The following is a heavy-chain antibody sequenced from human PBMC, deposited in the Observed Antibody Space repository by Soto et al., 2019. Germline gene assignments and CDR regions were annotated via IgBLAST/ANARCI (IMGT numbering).Heavy chain of an antibody. J-gene: IGHJ1*01. CDR3: ASGIAAAGPPKPAEYFQH. CDR1: GGTFSSYT. D-gene: IGHD6-13*01. Sequence: QVQLVQSGAEVKKPGSSVKVSCKASGGTFSSYTISWVRQAPGQRLEWMGRIIPILGIANYAQKFQGRVTITADKSTRKAYMELSSLRSEDTAVYYCASGIAAAGPPKPAEYFQHWGQGTLVTVSS. CDR2: IIPILGIA. V-gene: IGHV1-69*02.